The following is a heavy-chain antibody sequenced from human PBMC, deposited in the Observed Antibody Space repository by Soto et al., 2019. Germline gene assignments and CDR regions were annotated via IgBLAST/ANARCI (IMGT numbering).Heavy chain of an antibody. CDR3: ARYQAAGLDYYYMDV. CDR1: GFTFSSFY. Sequence: GGSLRLSCAASGFTFSSFYMSWVRQAPGKGLEWVANIKQDGSEKYYVDSVKGRFTISRDNAKNSLYLQMNSLRAEDTAVYYCARYQAAGLDYYYMDVWGNGTTVTVSS. J-gene: IGHJ6*03. V-gene: IGHV3-7*01. CDR2: IKQDGSEK.